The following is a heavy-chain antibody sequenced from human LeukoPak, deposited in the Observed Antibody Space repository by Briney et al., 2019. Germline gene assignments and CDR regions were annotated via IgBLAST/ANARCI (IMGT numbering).Heavy chain of an antibody. D-gene: IGHD2-21*02. V-gene: IGHV3-23*01. Sequence: GGSLRLSCAASGFTFSRYAMSWVRQAPGKGLEWVSGISSGGDTTYYADSVKGRFTISRDNSKNTLYLQTNSLRAEDTATYYCAKDYLMSPAGSDSAYYYYGMDVWGQGTTVTVSS. CDR3: AKDYLMSPAGSDSAYYYYGMDV. J-gene: IGHJ6*02. CDR2: ISSGGDTT. CDR1: GFTFSRYA.